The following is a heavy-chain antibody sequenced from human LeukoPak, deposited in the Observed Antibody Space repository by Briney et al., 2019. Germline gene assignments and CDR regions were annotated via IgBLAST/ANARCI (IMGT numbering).Heavy chain of an antibody. CDR2: INTNTGNP. Sequence: GASVTVSCKASGYTLTSYAMNWVRQAPGQGLEWMGWINTNTGNPTYAQGFTGRFVFSLDTSVSTAYLQISSLKAEDTAVYYCARATGTYYYDSSGYYSDYWGQGTLVTVSS. D-gene: IGHD3-22*01. CDR3: ARATGTYYYDSSGYYSDY. J-gene: IGHJ4*02. V-gene: IGHV7-4-1*02. CDR1: GYTLTSYA.